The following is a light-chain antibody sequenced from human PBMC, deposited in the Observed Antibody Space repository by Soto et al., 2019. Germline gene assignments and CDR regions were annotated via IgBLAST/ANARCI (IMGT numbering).Light chain of an antibody. Sequence: DIVMTQSPATLSVSPGERATLSCRASQSVSSNLAWYQQKPGQAPRLLIYGASTRATAIPARFSGSGSGTESTLTISSLQSEDFAVYYCQQYNNWPPLYTFGQGTKLEIK. J-gene: IGKJ2*01. CDR1: QSVSSN. V-gene: IGKV3-15*01. CDR3: QQYNNWPPLYT. CDR2: GAS.